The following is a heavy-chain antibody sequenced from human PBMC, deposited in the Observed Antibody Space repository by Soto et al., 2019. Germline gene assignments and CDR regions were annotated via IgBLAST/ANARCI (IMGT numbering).Heavy chain of an antibody. Sequence: EVQLLEAGGGLVPPGGSLRLSCAASGFTFSSYTMNWVRQAPGKGLEWVSAITSSGGTTYYADSVKGRFTVSRDNSEKTLYLQMNSLRAEDTAEYYCAKDRGGRAIFGVVIIDGMDVWGQGTTVTVSS. CDR2: ITSSGGTT. CDR3: AKDRGGRAIFGVVIIDGMDV. CDR1: GFTFSSYT. D-gene: IGHD3-3*01. V-gene: IGHV3-23*01. J-gene: IGHJ6*02.